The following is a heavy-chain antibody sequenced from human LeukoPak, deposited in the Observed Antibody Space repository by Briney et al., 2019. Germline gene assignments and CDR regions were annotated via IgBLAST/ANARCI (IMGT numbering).Heavy chain of an antibody. CDR1: GFTFSTYW. CDR3: ARVGGGYSIDY. V-gene: IGHV3-74*01. CDR2: TNTDGSGT. J-gene: IGHJ4*02. D-gene: IGHD2-15*01. Sequence: GGSLRLSCAASGFTFSTYWMQWVRQAPGKGLVWVSRTNTDGSGTTYADSVKGRFTISRDNAKNTLSLQMNSLRADDTAVFYCARVGGGYSIDYWGQGTLVTVSS.